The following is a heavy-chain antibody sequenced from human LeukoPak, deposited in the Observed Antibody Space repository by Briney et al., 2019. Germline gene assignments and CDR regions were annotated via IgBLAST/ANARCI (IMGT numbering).Heavy chain of an antibody. CDR2: IYYSGST. D-gene: IGHD2-8*01. V-gene: IGHV4-39*07. J-gene: IGHJ6*03. Sequence: PSETLSLTCTVSGGSISSSSYYWGWIRQPPGKGLEWIGSIYYSGSTHYNPSLKSRVTISVDTSKNQFSLKLSSVTAADTAVYYCARNGPLNYYYYMDAWGKGTTVTVSS. CDR1: GGSISSSSYY. CDR3: ARNGPLNYYYYMDA.